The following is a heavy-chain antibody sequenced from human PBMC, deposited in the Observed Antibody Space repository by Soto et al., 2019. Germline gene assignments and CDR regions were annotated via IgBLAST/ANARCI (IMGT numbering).Heavy chain of an antibody. CDR1: GGTFSSYT. Sequence: SVKVSCKASGGTFSSYTIAWVRQAPGQGLEWMGEIIPLFGTANYVEKFQGRLTITADASTSTAYMELSSLRSEDTAMYYCARDSIAAAGTDYWGQGTLVTVSS. D-gene: IGHD6-13*01. CDR2: IIPLFGTA. V-gene: IGHV1-69*13. CDR3: ARDSIAAAGTDY. J-gene: IGHJ4*02.